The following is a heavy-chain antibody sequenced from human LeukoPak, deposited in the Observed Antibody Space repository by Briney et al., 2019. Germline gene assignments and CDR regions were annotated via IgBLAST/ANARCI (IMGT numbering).Heavy chain of an antibody. CDR3: ARQVSLGYAPIY. CDR1: GGSISSFY. D-gene: IGHD2-8*01. Sequence: PSETLSLTCTVSGGSISSFYWSWIRQPPGKGLEWIGYIYYSGSTNYNPSLKSRVTISVDTSKNQFSLKLSSVTAADTAVYYCARQVSLGYAPIYWGQGTLVTVSS. J-gene: IGHJ4*02. V-gene: IGHV4-59*08. CDR2: IYYSGST.